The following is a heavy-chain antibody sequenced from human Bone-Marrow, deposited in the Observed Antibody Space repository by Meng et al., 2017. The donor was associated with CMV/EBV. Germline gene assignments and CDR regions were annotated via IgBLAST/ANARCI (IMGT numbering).Heavy chain of an antibody. J-gene: IGHJ6*02. CDR2: INHSGST. CDR3: ARDGVYGGKSYYYYGMDV. V-gene: IGHV4-34*01. Sequence: SETLSLTCAVYGGSFSGYYWSWIRQPPGKGLEWIGEINHSGSTNYNPSLKSRVTISVDTSKNQFSLKLSSVTAADTAVYYCARDGVYGGKSYYYYGMDVWGQGTTVTVYS. D-gene: IGHD4-23*01. CDR1: GGSFSGYY.